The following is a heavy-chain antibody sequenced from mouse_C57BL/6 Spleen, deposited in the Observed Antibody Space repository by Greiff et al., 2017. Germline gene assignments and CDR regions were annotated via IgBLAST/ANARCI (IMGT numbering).Heavy chain of an antibody. CDR2: IDPSDSYT. J-gene: IGHJ2*01. D-gene: IGHD1-1*01. V-gene: IGHV1-69*01. CDR1: GYTFTSYW. Sequence: VQLQQPGAELVMPGASVKLSCKASGYTFTSYWMHWVKQRPGQGLEWIGEIDPSDSYTNYNQKFKGKSTLTVDKSSSTAYMQLSSLTSEDSAVYYCARDYYGSHWGQGTTLTVSS. CDR3: ARDYYGSH.